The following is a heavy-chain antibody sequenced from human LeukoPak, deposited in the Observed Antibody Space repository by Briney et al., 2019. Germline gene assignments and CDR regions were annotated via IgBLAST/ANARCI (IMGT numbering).Heavy chain of an antibody. D-gene: IGHD6-19*01. V-gene: IGHV1-2*02. CDR3: AKGISVAQYFDA. Sequence: ASVTVSFKASGYTFTAYYIHWVRQAPDQGLEWMGWINPNSGGTNFAQKFQGRVTMTRDTSITTAYMELSRLRPDDTAVYYCAKGISVAQYFDAWGQGALVTVSS. J-gene: IGHJ4*02. CDR2: INPNSGGT. CDR1: GYTFTAYY.